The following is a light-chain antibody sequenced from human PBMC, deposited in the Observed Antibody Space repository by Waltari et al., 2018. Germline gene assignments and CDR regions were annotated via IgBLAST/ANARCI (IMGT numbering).Light chain of an antibody. CDR1: QSVSSW. V-gene: IGKV1-5*03. J-gene: IGKJ2*01. CDR2: KAS. CDR3: QQYNSPTYT. Sequence: DIQMTQSPSMLSASVGDRVTITCRASQSVSSWLAWYQQKPGKAPRLLIYKASSLQSGVPSRFSGSGSGTEFTLTISSLQPDDFAAYYCQQYNSPTYTFGQGTKLEIK.